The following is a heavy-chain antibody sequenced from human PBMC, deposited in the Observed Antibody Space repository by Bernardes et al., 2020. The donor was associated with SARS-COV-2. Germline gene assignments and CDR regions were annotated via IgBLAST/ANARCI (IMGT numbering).Heavy chain of an antibody. CDR1: GGSISSSFFY. CDR3: ARQEFIAAAGTRWFDP. CDR2: IFYSGST. J-gene: IGHJ5*02. V-gene: IGHV4-39*01. D-gene: IGHD6-13*01. Sequence: SETLPLTCIVSGGSISSSFFYWGWIRQPPGKGLEWIGSIFYSGSTHYNPSLKSRITMSVDTSNNQFSLKLSSVSAADTAVYHCARQEFIAAAGTRWFDPWGQGTLVTVSS.